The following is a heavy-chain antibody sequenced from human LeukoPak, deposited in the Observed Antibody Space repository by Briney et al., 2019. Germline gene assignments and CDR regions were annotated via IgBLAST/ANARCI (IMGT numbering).Heavy chain of an antibody. CDR3: TRDQMNY. CDR2: IFSNGDT. Sequence: GGSLRLSCTASEFTVSRNYMPWVRQAPGKGLEWVSLIFSNGDTHYADSVKGRFTISRDTSKNTVSLQMNSLRVEDTAMYYCTRDQMNYWGKGTLVTVSS. J-gene: IGHJ4*02. D-gene: IGHD5-24*01. CDR1: EFTVSRNY. V-gene: IGHV3-53*01.